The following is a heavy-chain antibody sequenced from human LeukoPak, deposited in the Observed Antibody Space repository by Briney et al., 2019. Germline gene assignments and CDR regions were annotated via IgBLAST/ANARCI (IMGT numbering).Heavy chain of an antibody. V-gene: IGHV3-30*18. CDR1: GFTFSSYG. CDR2: ISYDGSNK. J-gene: IGHJ4*02. Sequence: GGSLRLSCAASGFTFSSYGMHWVRQAPGKGLEWVAVISYDGSNKYYADSVKGRFTISRDNSKNTLYLQMNSLRAEDTAVYHCAKSRGDYWGQGTLVTVSS. CDR3: AKSRGDY.